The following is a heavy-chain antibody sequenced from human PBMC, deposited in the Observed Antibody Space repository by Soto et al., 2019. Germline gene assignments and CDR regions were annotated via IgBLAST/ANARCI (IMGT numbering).Heavy chain of an antibody. CDR1: GFTFSSYG. V-gene: IGHV3-33*01. Sequence: GSLRLSCAASGFTFSSYGIHWVRQAPGKGLEWVAVIWYDGSNKYYAESVKGRFTISRDNSKNTLYLRMNSLRAEDTAVYYCARDGAEIAARAYYYGMDVWGQGTTVTVSS. CDR3: ARDGAEIAARAYYYGMDV. D-gene: IGHD6-6*01. J-gene: IGHJ6*02. CDR2: IWYDGSNK.